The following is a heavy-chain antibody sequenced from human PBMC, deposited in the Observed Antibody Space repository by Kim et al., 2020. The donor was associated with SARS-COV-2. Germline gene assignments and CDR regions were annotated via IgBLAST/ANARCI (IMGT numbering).Heavy chain of an antibody. J-gene: IGHJ5*02. Sequence: SETLSLTCTVSGGSISSYYWSWIRQPAGKGLEWIGRIYTSGSTNYNPSLKSRVTMSVDTSKNQFSLKLSSVTAADTAVYYCAQGGRGYSYGYVGDFDPWGQGTLVTVSS. CDR2: IYTSGST. CDR1: GGSISSYY. D-gene: IGHD5-18*01. CDR3: AQGGRGYSYGYVGDFDP. V-gene: IGHV4-4*07.